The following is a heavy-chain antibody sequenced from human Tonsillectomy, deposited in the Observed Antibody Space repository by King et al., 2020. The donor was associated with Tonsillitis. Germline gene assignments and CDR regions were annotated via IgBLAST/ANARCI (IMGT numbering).Heavy chain of an antibody. CDR2: ISGSGGTT. CDR3: GKGFYHDSSGVGY. CDR1: GLTFSNYA. D-gene: IGHD3-22*01. J-gene: IGHJ4*02. V-gene: IGHV3-23*04. Sequence: VQLVESGGGLVQPGGSLRLSCAASGLTFSNYAMSWVRQAPGKGLEWVSTISGSGGTTYYAGSVKGRFTISRDNSKNTLYLQMNSLRADDTAVYYCGKGFYHDSSGVGYWGQGTLATVS.